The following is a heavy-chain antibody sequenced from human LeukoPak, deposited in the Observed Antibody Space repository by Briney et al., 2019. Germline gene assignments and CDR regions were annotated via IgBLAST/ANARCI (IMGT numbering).Heavy chain of an antibody. J-gene: IGHJ4*02. V-gene: IGHV3-53*01. CDR1: GFTVSSTY. CDR2: IYSGGST. CDR3: ARDRLYSSSSEDY. D-gene: IGHD6-6*01. Sequence: GGSLRLSCAASGFTVSSTYMSWVRQAPGKGLEWVSVIYSGGSTYYADSVKGRFTISRDNSKNTLYLPMNSLRAEDTAVYYCARDRLYSSSSEDYWGQGTLVTVSS.